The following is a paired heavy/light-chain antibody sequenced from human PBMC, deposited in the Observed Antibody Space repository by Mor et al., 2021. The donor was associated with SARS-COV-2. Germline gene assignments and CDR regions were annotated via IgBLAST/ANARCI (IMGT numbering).Heavy chain of an antibody. Sequence: EVQLVESGGGLVQPGGSLRLSCAASGFTFSDRYMDWVRQAPGKGLEWVGRTRNKANSYTTEYAASVKGRFTISRDDSKNSLFLQMNSLKTEDTAVYYCALSGSYRHFDYWGQGTLVTVSS. V-gene: IGHV3-72*01. D-gene: IGHD1-26*01. CDR1: GFTFSDRY. J-gene: IGHJ4*02. CDR3: ALSGSYRHFDY. CDR2: TRNKANSYTT.
Light chain of an antibody. CDR2: AAS. CDR3: QQYNNYPIT. V-gene: IGKV1-16*02. CDR1: QDISNY. J-gene: IGKJ5*01. Sequence: DIQMTQSPSSLSASVGDRVTITCRASQDISNYLAWFQQKPGKAPKSLIYAASSLESGVPSKFSGSGSGTDFTLTISSLQPEDFATYYCQQYNNYPITFGQGTRLEIK.